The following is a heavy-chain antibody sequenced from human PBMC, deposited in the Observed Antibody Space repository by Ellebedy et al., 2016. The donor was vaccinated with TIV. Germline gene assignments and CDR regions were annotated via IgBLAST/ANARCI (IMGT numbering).Heavy chain of an antibody. CDR3: ARVNPPHIVVVTTSYYYYGMDV. CDR2: IIPIFGTA. CDR1: GGTFSSYA. V-gene: IGHV1-69*13. D-gene: IGHD2-21*02. Sequence: ASVKVSCKASGGTFSSYAISWVRQAPGQGLEWMGGIIPIFGTANYAQKFQGRVTITADESTSTAYMELSSLRSEDTAVYYCARVNPPHIVVVTTSYYYYGMDVWGQGTTVTVSS. J-gene: IGHJ6*02.